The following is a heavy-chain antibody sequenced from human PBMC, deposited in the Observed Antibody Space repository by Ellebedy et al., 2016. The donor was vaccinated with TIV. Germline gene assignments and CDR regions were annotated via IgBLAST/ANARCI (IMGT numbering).Heavy chain of an antibody. J-gene: IGHJ4*02. D-gene: IGHD2-15*01. CDR3: TRLVDCSGGSCYLHFED. V-gene: IGHV3-73*01. Sequence: GESLKISCAASGFTFSGSAIHWVRQASGKGLEWVGRIRSKANSYATAYAASAEGRFGISRDDSENTAYLQMNCLKTEDTAVYYCTRLVDCSGGSCYLHFEDWGQGTLVTVSS. CDR2: IRSKANSYAT. CDR1: GFTFSGSA.